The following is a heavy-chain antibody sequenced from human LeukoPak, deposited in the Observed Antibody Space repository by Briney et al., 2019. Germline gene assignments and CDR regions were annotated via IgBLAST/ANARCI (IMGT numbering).Heavy chain of an antibody. CDR1: GFTFSSYR. D-gene: IGHD6-13*01. Sequence: PGGSLRLSCAASGFTFSSYRMNWVRQAPGKGLECVSSISSSSNNIYYADSVKGRFTISRDNAKNSLYLQMNSLRGEDAAVYYCARDYRSYSSPGTLDYWGQGTLVTVSS. V-gene: IGHV3-21*01. CDR2: ISSSSNNI. J-gene: IGHJ4*02. CDR3: ARDYRSYSSPGTLDY.